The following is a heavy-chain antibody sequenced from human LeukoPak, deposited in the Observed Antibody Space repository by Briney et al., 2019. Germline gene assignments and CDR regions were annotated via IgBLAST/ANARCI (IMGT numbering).Heavy chain of an antibody. J-gene: IGHJ4*02. CDR2: INSDGSST. CDR3: ASDRDGYNLDH. V-gene: IGHV3-74*01. D-gene: IGHD5-24*01. CDR1: GFTFSSYW. Sequence: GGSLRLSCAASGFTFSSYWMHWVRQAPGKGLVWVSRINSDGSSTSYADSVKGRFTISRDNAKNTLYLQMNSLRAEDTAVYYCASDRDGYNLDHWGQGTLVTVSS.